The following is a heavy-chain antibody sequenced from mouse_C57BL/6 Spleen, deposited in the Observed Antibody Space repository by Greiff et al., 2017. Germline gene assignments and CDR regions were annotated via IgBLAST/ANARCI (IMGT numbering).Heavy chain of an antibody. Sequence: VQLQQPGAELVKPGASVKMSCKASGYTFTSYWITWVKQRPGQGLEWIGDIYPGSGSTNYNEKFKSKATLTVDTSSSTAYMQLSSLTSEDSAVYYCASHGSSSAWFAYWGQGTLVTVSA. D-gene: IGHD1-1*01. J-gene: IGHJ3*01. V-gene: IGHV1-55*01. CDR3: ASHGSSSAWFAY. CDR1: GYTFTSYW. CDR2: IYPGSGST.